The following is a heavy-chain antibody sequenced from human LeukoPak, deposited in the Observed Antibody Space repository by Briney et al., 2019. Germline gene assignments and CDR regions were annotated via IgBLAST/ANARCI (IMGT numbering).Heavy chain of an antibody. D-gene: IGHD6-6*01. Sequence: GGSLRLSCAASGFTVSSNYMNWVRQAPGKGLEWVSVIYSGGSTYYADSVKGRFTISRDNSKNTLYLQMNSLRAEDTAVYYCASPYSSSPLYYYYDMDVWGQGTTITVSS. J-gene: IGHJ6*02. CDR1: GFTVSSNY. CDR3: ASPYSSSPLYYYYDMDV. V-gene: IGHV3-66*01. CDR2: IYSGGST.